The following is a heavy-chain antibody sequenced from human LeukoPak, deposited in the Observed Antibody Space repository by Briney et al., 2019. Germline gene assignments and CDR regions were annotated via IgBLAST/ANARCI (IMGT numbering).Heavy chain of an antibody. V-gene: IGHV3-30*02. CDR1: GFTFSSYG. J-gene: IGHJ4*02. Sequence: PGGSLRLSCAASGFTFSSYGMHWVRQAPGKGLEWVAFIRYDGSNKYYADSVKGRFIISRDNSKNTLYLQMNSLRAEDTAVYYCAKAVLDRHSRLGELSLFDYWGQGTLVTVSS. D-gene: IGHD3-16*02. CDR3: AKAVLDRHSRLGELSLFDY. CDR2: IRYDGSNK.